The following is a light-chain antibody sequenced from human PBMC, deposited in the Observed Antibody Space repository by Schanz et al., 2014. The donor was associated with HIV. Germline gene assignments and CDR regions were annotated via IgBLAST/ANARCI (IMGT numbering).Light chain of an antibody. Sequence: QSVLTQPPSASGPPGQRVTISCSGSSSNIGSNYVYWYQQLPGTAPKLLIYRNNQRPSGVPDRFSGSKSGSSASLAISGLQDEDEADYFCQSFDSSLNGVLFGGGTKVTVL. J-gene: IGLJ3*02. V-gene: IGLV1-47*01. CDR1: SSNIGSNY. CDR3: QSFDSSLNGVL. CDR2: RNN.